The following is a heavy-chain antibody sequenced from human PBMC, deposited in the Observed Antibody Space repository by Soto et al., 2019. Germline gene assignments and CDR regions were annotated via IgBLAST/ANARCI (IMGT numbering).Heavy chain of an antibody. CDR1: GLTFSQYW. J-gene: IGHJ6*02. CDR2: ISDDGTIT. V-gene: IGHV3-74*01. Sequence: GGSLRLSCAASGLTFSQYWMHWVRQAPGQGLVWVSRISDDGTITDYADSVKGRFTVSRDNARNTHSLQMNSLRSEDTAVYFCATAVDYDFWSGTPHYGMDVWGQGTTVTVSS. D-gene: IGHD3-3*01. CDR3: ATAVDYDFWSGTPHYGMDV.